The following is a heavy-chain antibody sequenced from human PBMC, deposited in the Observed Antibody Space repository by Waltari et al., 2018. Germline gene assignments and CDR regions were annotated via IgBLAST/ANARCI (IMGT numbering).Heavy chain of an antibody. Sequence: QLQLQESGPGLVKPSETLSLTCTVSGGSISSSSYYWGWIRQPPGKGLGWIGSIYYRGSTYYNPSLKSRVTISVDTSKNQFSLKLSSVTAADTAVYYCARQGRDDAFDIWGQGTMVTVSS. CDR2: IYYRGST. CDR1: GGSISSSSYY. V-gene: IGHV4-39*07. J-gene: IGHJ3*02. CDR3: ARQGRDDAFDI. D-gene: IGHD3-10*01.